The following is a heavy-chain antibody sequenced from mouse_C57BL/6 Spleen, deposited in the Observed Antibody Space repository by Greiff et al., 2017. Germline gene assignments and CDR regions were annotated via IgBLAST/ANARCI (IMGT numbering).Heavy chain of an antibody. V-gene: IGHV1-52*01. CDR3: ARDDGYYVYYFDY. CDR2: IDPSDSDT. J-gene: IGHJ2*01. CDR1: GYTFTSYW. Sequence: QVQLQQPGAELVRPGSSVKLSCKASGYTFTSYWMHWVKQRPIQGLEWIGNIDPSDSDTHYNQKFKDKATLTVDKSSSTAYMQLSSLTSEDSAVYYCARDDGYYVYYFDYWGQGTTVTVSS. D-gene: IGHD2-3*01.